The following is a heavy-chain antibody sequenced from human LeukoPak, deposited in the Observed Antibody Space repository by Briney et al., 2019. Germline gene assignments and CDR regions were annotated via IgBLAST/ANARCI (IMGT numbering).Heavy chain of an antibody. CDR2: ISYDGSSE. J-gene: IGHJ5*02. CDR3: ARDPYSSGVFDP. V-gene: IGHV3-30*03. Sequence: GGSLRHSCAASGFTFSSYGMHWVRQAPGKGLEWVAVISYDGSSEYYADSVQGRFTVARDNSKNTMYLQMNSLRAEDTAVYYCARDPYSSGVFDPWGQGTLVTVSS. D-gene: IGHD6-19*01. CDR1: GFTFSSYG.